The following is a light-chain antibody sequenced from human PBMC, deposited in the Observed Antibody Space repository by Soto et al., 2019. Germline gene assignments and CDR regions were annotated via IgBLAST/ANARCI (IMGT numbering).Light chain of an antibody. CDR3: SSYTDSSSLV. J-gene: IGLJ2*01. Sequence: QSALTQPVSVSGSPGQSITISCTGTSSDIGAYPYVSWYQLHPGEGPKLMIYEVSNRPSGVSTRFSGSKSGRTASLTISGLQPEDEADYYCSSYTDSSSLVFGGGTQLTVL. V-gene: IGLV2-14*01. CDR1: SSDIGAYPY. CDR2: EVS.